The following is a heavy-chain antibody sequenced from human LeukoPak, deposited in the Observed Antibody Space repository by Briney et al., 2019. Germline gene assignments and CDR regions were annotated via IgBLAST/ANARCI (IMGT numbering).Heavy chain of an antibody. D-gene: IGHD2-15*01. CDR1: GFTVSSNY. CDR2: ISSSGFNI. CDR3: AGQSRLGYCSGGSCYSQPFDP. Sequence: GSLRLSCAASGFTVSSNYMSWVRQAPGKGLEWVSYISSSGFNIYYADSVKGRFTISRDNAKNSLYLQMNSLRAEDTAVYYCAGQSRLGYCSGGSCYSQPFDPWGQGTLVTVSS. J-gene: IGHJ5*02. V-gene: IGHV3-48*04.